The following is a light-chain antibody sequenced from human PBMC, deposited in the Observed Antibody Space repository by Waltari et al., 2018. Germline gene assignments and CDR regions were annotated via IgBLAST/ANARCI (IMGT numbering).Light chain of an antibody. Sequence: QTVVTQKPSLTVSPGGTVTLTFASRTGAAATNYYPPWLQQKPGQPPRTLIYNTHNKHSWTPGRFSGSLLGGKPALTLSDVQPEDEADYYCLLYSGGGQPWVFGGGTKLTVL. V-gene: IGLV7-43*01. CDR3: LLYSGGGQPWV. J-gene: IGLJ3*02. CDR1: TGAAATNYY. CDR2: NTH.